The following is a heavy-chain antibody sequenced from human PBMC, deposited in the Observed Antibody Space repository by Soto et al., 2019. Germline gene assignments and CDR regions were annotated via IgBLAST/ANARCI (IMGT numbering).Heavy chain of an antibody. V-gene: IGHV1-69*12. Sequence: QVQLVQSGAEVKKPESSVKVSCKAPGGTFSTYAISWVRQAPGQGLEWMGGIIPMFGTANYAQRFQDRVTITADESTNTVYMELSSLRSEDTAVYFCASGIQLWLRRINNGYSVWGQGTRVTVSS. J-gene: IGHJ4*02. CDR1: GGTFSTYA. D-gene: IGHD5-18*01. CDR3: ASGIQLWLRRINNGYSV. CDR2: IIPMFGTA.